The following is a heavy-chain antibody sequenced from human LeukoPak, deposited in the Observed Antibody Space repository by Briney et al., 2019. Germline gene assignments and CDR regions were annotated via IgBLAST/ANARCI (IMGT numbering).Heavy chain of an antibody. D-gene: IGHD1-26*01. CDR2: IRSKAYGGTT. Sequence: GGSLRLSCTASRFTFGDYGMCWFRQAPGKGLEWVCFIRSKAYGGTTEYAASLQGRFSISRDDSKSIVFLQMSSLKTEDTAVYYCTREGWGSPPAYWGQWSLVTVSS. J-gene: IGHJ4*02. V-gene: IGHV3-49*03. CDR1: RFTFGDYG. CDR3: TREGWGSPPAY.